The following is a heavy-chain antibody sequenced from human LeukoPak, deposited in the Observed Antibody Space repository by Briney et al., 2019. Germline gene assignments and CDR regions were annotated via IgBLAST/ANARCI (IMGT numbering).Heavy chain of an antibody. CDR3: ARGYCSGGTCYIFDY. D-gene: IGHD2-15*01. J-gene: IGHJ4*02. CDR2: IYSGGTT. V-gene: IGHV3-53*01. Sequence: GGSLRLSCAASGFTFSSYSMNWVRQAPGKGLEWVSVIYSGGTTYYADSVKGRFTISRDNSKNTLYLQMNSLRAEDTAVYYCARGYCSGGTCYIFDYWGQGTLVTVSS. CDR1: GFTFSSYS.